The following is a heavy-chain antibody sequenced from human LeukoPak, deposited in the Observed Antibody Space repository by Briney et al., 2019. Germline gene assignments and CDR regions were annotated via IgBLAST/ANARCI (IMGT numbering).Heavy chain of an antibody. CDR1: GFTFDDCG. CDR3: ARRKDFADFGSAYYPLDH. V-gene: IGHV3-20*04. J-gene: IGHJ5*02. Sequence: PGGSLRLSCEVSGFTFDDCGMNWVRQPPGKGLEWISDINWNGGSTSYAASVRGRFTVSRDNAKNLLYLQMTSLRVEDTALYYCARRKDFADFGSAYYPLDHWGQGTLVTVS. D-gene: IGHD3-3*01. CDR2: INWNGGST.